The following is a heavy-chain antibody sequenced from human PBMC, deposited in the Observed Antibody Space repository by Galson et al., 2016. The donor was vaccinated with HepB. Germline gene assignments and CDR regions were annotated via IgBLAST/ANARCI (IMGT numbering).Heavy chain of an antibody. V-gene: IGHV4-39*01. Sequence: SETLSLTCTVSGGSISTNNYYWVWIRQPPGQGLEWIGSLYHSGSTFYNPSLKSRVSISVDPSKNQFSLSLSSVTAADTSVYYCARLCYGFWSVSCAMDVWGQGTTVTVS. D-gene: IGHD3-3*01. CDR3: ARLCYGFWSVSCAMDV. CDR2: LYHSGST. CDR1: GGSISTNNYY. J-gene: IGHJ6*02.